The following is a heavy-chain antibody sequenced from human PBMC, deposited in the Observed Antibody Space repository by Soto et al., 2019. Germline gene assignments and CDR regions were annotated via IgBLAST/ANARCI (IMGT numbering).Heavy chain of an antibody. J-gene: IGHJ4*02. D-gene: IGHD3-10*01. CDR1: GFIFKMYW. Sequence: GGSLRLSCAASGFIFKMYWMHWVRQSPGKGLVWISRIYSDGTYSDYADSVRGRFTISRDNVNDTLYLQMNNLRAEDSGLYYCTRGPRPISTGTGAYWGQGTQVTVSS. V-gene: IGHV3-74*01. CDR3: TRGPRPISTGTGAY. CDR2: IYSDGTYS.